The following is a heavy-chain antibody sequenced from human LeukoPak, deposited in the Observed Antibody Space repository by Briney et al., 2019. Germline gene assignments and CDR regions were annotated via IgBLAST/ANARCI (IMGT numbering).Heavy chain of an antibody. Sequence: SETLSLTCTVSGGSISSYYWSWIRQPPGKGLEWIGYIYYSGSTNYNPSLKSRVTISVDTSKNQFSLKLSSVTAADTAVYYCARTYDYVWGSYHPPFDYWGQGTLVTVSS. J-gene: IGHJ4*02. D-gene: IGHD3-16*02. CDR3: ARTYDYVWGSYHPPFDY. CDR1: GGSISSYY. CDR2: IYYSGST. V-gene: IGHV4-59*12.